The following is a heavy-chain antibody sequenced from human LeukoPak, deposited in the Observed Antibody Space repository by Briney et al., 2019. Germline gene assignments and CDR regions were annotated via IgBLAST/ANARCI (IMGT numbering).Heavy chain of an antibody. Sequence: SETLSHTCTVSGGSISSSSYYWGWIRQPPGKGLEWIGSIYYSGSTYYNPSLKSRVTISVDTSKNQFSLKLSSVTAADTAVYYCASSKSVGWYFDLWGRGTLVTVSS. D-gene: IGHD2-2*01. J-gene: IGHJ2*01. CDR3: ASSKSVGWYFDL. CDR2: IYYSGST. CDR1: GGSISSSSYY. V-gene: IGHV4-39*07.